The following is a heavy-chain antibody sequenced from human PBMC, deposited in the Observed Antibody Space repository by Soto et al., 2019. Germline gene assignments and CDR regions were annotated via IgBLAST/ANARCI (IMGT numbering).Heavy chain of an antibody. CDR3: ARDQGYCSGGSCPGAFDI. D-gene: IGHD2-15*01. Sequence: QVQLVQSGAEVKKPGASVKVSCKASGYTFTSYYMHWVRQAPGQGLEWMGIINPSGGSTSYAQKFQGRVTMTRDTSTSTVYMELSSLRSEDTAVYYCARDQGYCSGGSCPGAFDIWGQGTMVTVSS. CDR2: INPSGGST. J-gene: IGHJ3*02. CDR1: GYTFTSYY. V-gene: IGHV1-46*01.